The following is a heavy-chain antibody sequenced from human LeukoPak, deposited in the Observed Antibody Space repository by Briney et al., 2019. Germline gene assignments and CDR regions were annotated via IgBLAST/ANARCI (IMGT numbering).Heavy chain of an antibody. CDR2: INHSGST. Sequence: PSETLSLTCAVYGGSFSGYYWSWIRQPPGKGLEWIGEINHSGSTNYNPSLKSRVTISVDTSKNQFSLKLSSVTAADTAVYYCASRVQPKGGDYWGQGTLVTVSS. V-gene: IGHV4-34*01. CDR1: GGSFSGYY. J-gene: IGHJ4*02. CDR3: ASRVQPKGGDY. D-gene: IGHD1-1*01.